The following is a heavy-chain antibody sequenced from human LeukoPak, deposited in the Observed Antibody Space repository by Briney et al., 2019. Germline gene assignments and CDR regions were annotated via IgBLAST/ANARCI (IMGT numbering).Heavy chain of an antibody. J-gene: IGHJ4*02. V-gene: IGHV1-46*01. CDR1: GFTFTGYY. D-gene: IGHD1-14*01. CDR3: ARSKDNRGSDVRHLDY. CDR2: INPNGGHT. Sequence: ASVKVSCKASGFTFTGYYMHWVRQAPGQGLEWMGLINPNGGHTDYAQNFQGRVTMTRDMSTSTVYMEVSSLRSEDTAVFYCARSKDNRGSDVRHLDYWGQGTLVTVSS.